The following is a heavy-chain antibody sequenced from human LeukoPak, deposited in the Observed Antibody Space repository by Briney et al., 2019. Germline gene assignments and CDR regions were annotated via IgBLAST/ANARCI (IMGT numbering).Heavy chain of an antibody. CDR2: IYYRGTT. V-gene: IGHV4-59*01. Sequence: SETVSRTCTVSGGSISSYYWTWIRQPPGKGLEWIGYIYYRGTTNYNPSLKSRVTISVDTSKNQFSLKLSSVTAADTAVYYCARHAWGGYVYYWGKGTLVTVSS. J-gene: IGHJ4*01. D-gene: IGHD7-27*01. CDR3: ARHAWGGYVYY. CDR1: GGSISSYY.